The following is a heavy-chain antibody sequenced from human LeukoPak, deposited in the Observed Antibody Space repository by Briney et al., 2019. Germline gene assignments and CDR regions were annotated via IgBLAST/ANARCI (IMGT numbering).Heavy chain of an antibody. CDR2: IYYSGST. V-gene: IGHV4-59*01. J-gene: IGHJ6*03. Sequence: SETLSLTCTVAGGSISSYYWSWLRQPPGKGLEWVGYIYYSGSTNYNPPLKSRVTISVATSNNQFSLKLSSVTAADTAVYYCARADTAMVGLYYYYMDVWGKGTTVTVSS. CDR3: ARADTAMVGLYYYYMDV. CDR1: GGSISSYY. D-gene: IGHD5-18*01.